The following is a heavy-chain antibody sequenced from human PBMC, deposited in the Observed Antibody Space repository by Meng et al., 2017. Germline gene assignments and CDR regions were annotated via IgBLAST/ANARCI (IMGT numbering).Heavy chain of an antibody. CDR1: GYTFTGYY. Sequence: ASVKVSCKASGYTFTGYYMHWVRQAPGQGLEWMGRINPNSGGTNYAQKFQGSVTMTRNTSISTAYMELSKLRSDDTAVYYCARDLVAGDLFDYWGQGTLVTVSS. CDR3: ARDLVAGDLFDY. J-gene: IGHJ4*02. CDR2: INPNSGGT. D-gene: IGHD6-19*01. V-gene: IGHV1-2*06.